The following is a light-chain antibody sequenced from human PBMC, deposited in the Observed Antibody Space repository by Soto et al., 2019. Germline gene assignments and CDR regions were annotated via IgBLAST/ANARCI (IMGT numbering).Light chain of an antibody. CDR3: QQRSNWPLT. J-gene: IGKJ4*01. Sequence: EIVLTQSPATLSLSPRERATLSCRASQSVSSYLAWYQQKPGQAPRLLIYDASNRATGIPARFSGSGSGTDFTLTISSLEPEDFAFYYCQQRSNWPLTFGGGTKVEIK. CDR2: DAS. CDR1: QSVSSY. V-gene: IGKV3-11*01.